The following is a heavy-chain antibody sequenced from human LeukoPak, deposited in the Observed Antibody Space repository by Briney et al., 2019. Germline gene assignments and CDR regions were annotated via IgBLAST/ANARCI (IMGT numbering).Heavy chain of an antibody. Sequence: PSETLSLTCAVSGGSINTGGYYWSWIRQPPGKGLEWIGYIYYTGSTNYNPSLKSRVTMSLDTSNNQFSLNLSSVTAADTAVYYCARDPRGCTGDTCYSIWGQGTLVTVSS. J-gene: IGHJ4*02. V-gene: IGHV4-61*08. CDR1: GGSINTGGYY. CDR2: IYYTGST. CDR3: ARDPRGCTGDTCYSI. D-gene: IGHD2-15*01.